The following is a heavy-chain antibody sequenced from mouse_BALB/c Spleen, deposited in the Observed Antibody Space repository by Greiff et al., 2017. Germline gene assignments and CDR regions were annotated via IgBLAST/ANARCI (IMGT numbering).Heavy chain of an antibody. CDR3: ARLGR. D-gene: IGHD4-1*01. J-gene: IGHJ3*02. CDR2: IFPGTGTT. Sequence: VQLQESGAELVKPGASVKLSCKTSGYTFTSYWIQWVKQRPGQGLGWIGEIFPGTGTTYYNEKFKGKATLTIDTSSSTAYMQLSSLTSEDSAVYFCARLGRWGQGTLVTVSA. CDR1: GYTFTSYW. V-gene: IGHV1S132*01.